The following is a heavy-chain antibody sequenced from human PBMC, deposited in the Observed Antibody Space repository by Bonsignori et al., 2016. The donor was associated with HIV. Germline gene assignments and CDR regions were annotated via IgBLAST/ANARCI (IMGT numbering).Heavy chain of an antibody. CDR1: GGTFSSYA. CDR2: IIPILGIA. V-gene: IGHV1-69*10. D-gene: IGHD3-22*01. Sequence: ASVKVSCKASGGTFSSYAISWVRQGPGQGLEWMGGIIPILGIANYAQNFRGSVTITADESTSTAYMELSSLRSEDTAVYYCARGLYYYDSSGYYGGDYYYYYSMDVWGKGTTVTVSS. CDR3: ARGLYYYDSSGYYGGDYYYYYSMDV. J-gene: IGHJ6*03.